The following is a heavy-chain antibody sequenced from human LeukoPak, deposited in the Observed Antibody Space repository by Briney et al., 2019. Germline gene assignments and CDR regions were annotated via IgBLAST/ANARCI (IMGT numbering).Heavy chain of an antibody. CDR3: AKDDYDILTGSGGFDY. CDR1: GFTFDDYA. CDR2: ISWNSGSI. Sequence: GGSLRLSCAASGFTFDDYAMHWVRQAPGKGLEWVSGISWNSGSIGYADSVKGRFTISRDNAKNSLYLQMNSLRAGDTASYYCAKDDYDILTGSGGFDYWGQGTLVTVSS. V-gene: IGHV3-9*01. D-gene: IGHD3-9*01. J-gene: IGHJ4*02.